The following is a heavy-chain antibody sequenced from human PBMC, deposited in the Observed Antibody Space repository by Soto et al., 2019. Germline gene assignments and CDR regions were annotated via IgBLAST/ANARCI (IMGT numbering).Heavy chain of an antibody. J-gene: IGHJ6*02. D-gene: IGHD2-21*01. CDR1: GFTFSSFW. CDR2: INNDGSST. Sequence: EVQRVESGGGLVQPGGSLIVSCAASGFTFSSFWMHWVRQATGKGLVWVSSINNDGSSTGYAESVKGRFTISRDNAKSTPYLEMSSLRAGDTAVYYSARDPLIRDTDYSLDVWGQGTTATDS. CDR3: ARDPLIRDTDYSLDV. V-gene: IGHV3-74*01.